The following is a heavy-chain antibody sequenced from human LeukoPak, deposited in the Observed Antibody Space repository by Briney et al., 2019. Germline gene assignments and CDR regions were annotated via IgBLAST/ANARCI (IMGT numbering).Heavy chain of an antibody. Sequence: GGSLRLSCAASGFTFSNFWMSWVRQAPGKGLEWVANIRQDGNEKYYVDSLKGRFTISRDNSKNSLYLQMNSLRTEDTALYYCAKGSPHYYYMDVWGKGTTVTVSS. J-gene: IGHJ6*03. CDR3: AKGSPHYYYMDV. CDR2: IRQDGNEK. CDR1: GFTFSNFW. V-gene: IGHV3-7*03.